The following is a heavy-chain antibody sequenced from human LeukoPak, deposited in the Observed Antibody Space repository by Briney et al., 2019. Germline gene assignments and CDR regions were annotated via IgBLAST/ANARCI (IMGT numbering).Heavy chain of an antibody. Sequence: SETLSLTCTVSGGSISSYYWSWIRQPPGKGLEWIGYIYYSGGTNYNPSLKSRVTISVDTSKNQFSLKLSSVTAADTAVYYCARAFRYYYYMDVWGKGTRVTVSS. CDR3: ARAFRYYYYMDV. J-gene: IGHJ6*03. CDR2: IYYSGGT. CDR1: GGSISSYY. V-gene: IGHV4-59*01.